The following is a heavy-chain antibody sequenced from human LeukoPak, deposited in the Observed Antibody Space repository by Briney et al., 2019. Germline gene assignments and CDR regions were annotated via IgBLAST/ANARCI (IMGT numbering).Heavy chain of an antibody. CDR3: ARSKRSGWTPFDY. J-gene: IGHJ4*02. D-gene: IGHD6-19*01. Sequence: PGGSLRLSCAASGFTFSSSPMHWVRQAPDKGLEWVAVMSDDGSIKYYADSVSGRFTISRDNSQNTLFLQMDSLRGEDTALYFCARSKRSGWTPFDYWGQGTLVTVSS. V-gene: IGHV3-30*04. CDR1: GFTFSSSP. CDR2: MSDDGSIK.